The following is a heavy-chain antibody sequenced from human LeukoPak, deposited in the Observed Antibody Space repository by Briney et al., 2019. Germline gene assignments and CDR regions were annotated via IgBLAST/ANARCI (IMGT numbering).Heavy chain of an antibody. Sequence: PGGSLRLSCAASGFTFSSYEMNWVRQAPGKGLEWVSYISSSGSTIYYADSVKGRFTISRDNAKNSLYLQMNSLRAEDTAVYYCARGKKLLWFGEPVYNFDYWGQGTLVTVSS. CDR2: ISSSGSTI. V-gene: IGHV3-48*03. J-gene: IGHJ4*02. D-gene: IGHD3-10*01. CDR3: ARGKKLLWFGEPVYNFDY. CDR1: GFTFSSYE.